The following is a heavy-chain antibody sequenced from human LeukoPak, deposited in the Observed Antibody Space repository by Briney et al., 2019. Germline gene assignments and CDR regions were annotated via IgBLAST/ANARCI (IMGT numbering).Heavy chain of an antibody. CDR2: IYHSGST. Sequence: SETLSLTCAVSGYSISSGYYWGWIRQPPGKGLEWIGSIYHSGSTYYNPSLKSRVTISVDTSKNQFSLKLSSVTAADTAVYYCATQLWFLFYYFDYWGQGTLVTVSS. CDR3: ATQLWFLFYYFDY. D-gene: IGHD5-18*01. J-gene: IGHJ4*02. V-gene: IGHV4-38-2*01. CDR1: GYSISSGYY.